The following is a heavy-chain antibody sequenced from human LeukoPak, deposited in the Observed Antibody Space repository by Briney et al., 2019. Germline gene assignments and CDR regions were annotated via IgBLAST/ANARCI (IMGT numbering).Heavy chain of an antibody. V-gene: IGHV3-74*01. CDR2: SKTDGTST. CDR1: GFTFSNPR. Sequence: SGGSLRLSCAAFGFTFSNPRMHWVRQAPGKGLEWVSVSKTDGTSTSYADSVKGRFTVSRDNAKNTLYLQMDSLRAEDTAVYYCHPLAYTNNWGQGTLVTVSS. D-gene: IGHD2-2*02. J-gene: IGHJ4*02. CDR3: HPLAYTNN.